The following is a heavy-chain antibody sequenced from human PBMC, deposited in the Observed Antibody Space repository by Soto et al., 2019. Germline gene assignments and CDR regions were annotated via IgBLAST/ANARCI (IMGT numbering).Heavy chain of an antibody. CDR1: GFTVSSNY. CDR3: ARTEVLWFGELGGMDV. J-gene: IGHJ6*02. Sequence: GGSLRLSCAASGFTVSSNYMSWVRQAPGKGLEWVSVIYSGGSTYYADSVKGRFTIARDNSKNTLYLQMNSLRAEDTAVYYCARTEVLWFGELGGMDVWGQGTTVTVSS. D-gene: IGHD3-10*01. CDR2: IYSGGST. V-gene: IGHV3-53*01.